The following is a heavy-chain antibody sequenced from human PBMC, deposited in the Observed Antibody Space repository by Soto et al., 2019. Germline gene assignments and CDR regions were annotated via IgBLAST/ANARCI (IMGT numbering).Heavy chain of an antibody. CDR1: CAAISRSSYS. CDR2: IYYSGST. J-gene: IGHJ6*02. D-gene: IGHD3-9*01. CDR3: ASGSASLRYFDWLLYGYYYYYGMDV. Sequence: SETVSLTCTICCAAISRSSYSWGSVCQPPGKGLEWIGSIYYSGSTYYNPSLKSRVTISVDTSKNQFSLKLSSVTAADTAVYYCASGSASLRYFDWLLYGYYYYYGMDVWGQGTTVT. V-gene: IGHV4-39*01.